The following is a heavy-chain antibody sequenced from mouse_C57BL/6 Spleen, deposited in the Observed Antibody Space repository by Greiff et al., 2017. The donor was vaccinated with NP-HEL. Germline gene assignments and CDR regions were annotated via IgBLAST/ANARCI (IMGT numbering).Heavy chain of an antibody. D-gene: IGHD3-2*02. J-gene: IGHJ3*01. Sequence: QVQLQQPGAELVKPGASVKLSCKASGYTFTSYWMHWVKQRPGQGLEWIGMIHPNSGSTNYNEKFKSKATLTVDKSSSTAYMQLSSLTSEDSAVYYCASQSDSSGPAWFAYGGQGTLVTVSA. V-gene: IGHV1-64*01. CDR2: IHPNSGST. CDR3: ASQSDSSGPAWFAY. CDR1: GYTFTSYW.